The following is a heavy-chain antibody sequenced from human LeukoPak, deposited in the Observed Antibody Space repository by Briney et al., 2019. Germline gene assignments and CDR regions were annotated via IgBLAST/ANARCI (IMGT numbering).Heavy chain of an antibody. D-gene: IGHD3-22*01. CDR3: AKGGFGFDI. CDR1: GGSISSSSYY. J-gene: IGHJ3*02. V-gene: IGHV4-61*02. Sequence: KPSETLSLTCTVSGGSISSSSYYWSWIRLPAGKGLEWIGRIYTSGSTNYNPSLKTRVTMSVDTSKNQFSLKLSSVTAADTAVYYCAKGGFGFDIWGQGTMVTVSS. CDR2: IYTSGST.